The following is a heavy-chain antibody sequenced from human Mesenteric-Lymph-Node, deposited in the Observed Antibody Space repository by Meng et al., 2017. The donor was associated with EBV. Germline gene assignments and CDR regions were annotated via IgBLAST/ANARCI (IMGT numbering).Heavy chain of an antibody. CDR3: GGGYISGVPDFDY. Sequence: QLLPWGEGLLQSSETLSQSCAVSGASFSGLYGSRIRQSPGKGLEWIGEINHRRDTHYHPSLKSRVTQSLDASKNQFSLKPTSVTAADTAVYYCGGGYISGVPDFDYWGQGTLVTVSS. V-gene: IGHV4-34*02. D-gene: IGHD3-10*01. CDR2: INHRRDT. CDR1: GASFSGLY. J-gene: IGHJ4*02.